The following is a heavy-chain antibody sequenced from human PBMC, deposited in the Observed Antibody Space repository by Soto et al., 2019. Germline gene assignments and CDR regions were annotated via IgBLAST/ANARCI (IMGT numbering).Heavy chain of an antibody. Sequence: PGEFLKISCKGSGYSFTSYWIGWVRQMPGKGLEWMGIIYPGDSDTRYSPSFQGQVTISADKSISTAYLQWSSLKASDTAMYYCARRRSYPNFRFLAMGMDVWGQGTTVTVSS. CDR3: ARRRSYPNFRFLAMGMDV. CDR2: IYPGDSDT. CDR1: GYSFTSYW. D-gene: IGHD3-3*01. J-gene: IGHJ6*02. V-gene: IGHV5-51*01.